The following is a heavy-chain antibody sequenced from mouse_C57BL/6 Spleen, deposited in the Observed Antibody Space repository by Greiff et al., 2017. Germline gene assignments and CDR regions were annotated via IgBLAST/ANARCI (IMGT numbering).Heavy chain of an antibody. D-gene: IGHD2-3*01. Sequence: VQLQQSGPELVKPGASVKISCKASGYSFTGYYMNWVKQSPEKSLEWIGEINPSTGGTTYNQKFKAKATLTVDKSSSTAYMQLKSLTSEDSAVYYCSSRGDGYYGYFDVWGTGTTVTVSS. CDR3: SSRGDGYYGYFDV. CDR1: GYSFTGYY. J-gene: IGHJ1*03. V-gene: IGHV1-42*01. CDR2: INPSTGGT.